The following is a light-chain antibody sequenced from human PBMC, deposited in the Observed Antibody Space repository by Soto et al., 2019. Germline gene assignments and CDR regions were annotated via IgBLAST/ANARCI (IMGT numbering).Light chain of an antibody. CDR1: QSVSSSD. V-gene: IGKV3-20*01. CDR3: QQYGSSSWK. J-gene: IGKJ1*01. CDR2: GAS. Sequence: EIVLTQSPGTLSLSPGERATLSCRASQSVSSSDLAWYQQKFGQAPRLLIYGASSRATGIPDRFSGSGSGTDFTLTISRLEPEDFAVYYCQQYGSSSWKFGQGTKVEIK.